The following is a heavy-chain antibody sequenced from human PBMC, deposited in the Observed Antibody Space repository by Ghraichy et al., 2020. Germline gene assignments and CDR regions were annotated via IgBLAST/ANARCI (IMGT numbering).Heavy chain of an antibody. CDR2: INPNSGGT. CDR3: ASIGFRTGTTGTFDY. Sequence: ASVKVSCKASGYTFTGYYMHWVRQAPGQGLEWMGWINPNSGGTNYAQKFQGRVTMTRDTSISTAYMELSRLRSDDTAVYYCASIGFRTGTTGTFDYWGQGTLVTVSS. CDR1: GYTFTGYY. V-gene: IGHV1-2*02. D-gene: IGHD1-7*01. J-gene: IGHJ4*02.